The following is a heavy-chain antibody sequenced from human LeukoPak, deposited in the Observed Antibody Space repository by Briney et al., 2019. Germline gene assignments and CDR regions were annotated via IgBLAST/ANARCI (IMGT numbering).Heavy chain of an antibody. CDR2: ISYDGSNK. V-gene: IGHV3-30*18. D-gene: IGHD6-13*01. CDR1: GFTFSSYG. Sequence: GGSLRLSCAASGFTFSSYGMHWVRQAPGKGLEWVAVISYDGSNKYYADSVKGRFTISRDNSKNTLYLQMSSLRAEDTAVYYCAKTLAAAPTIFDYWGQGTLVTVSS. CDR3: AKTLAAAPTIFDY. J-gene: IGHJ4*02.